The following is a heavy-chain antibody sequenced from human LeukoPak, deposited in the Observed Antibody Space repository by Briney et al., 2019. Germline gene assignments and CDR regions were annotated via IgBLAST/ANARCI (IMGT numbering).Heavy chain of an antibody. Sequence: ASVKVSCKASAYTFTDYYVHWVRQAPGQGLEWMGRINPNSGGTNYAQKFQGRVTMTRDTSISTAYMELSRLRSDDTAVYYCARDSEDYYDSSGYRYWGQGTLVTVSS. J-gene: IGHJ4*02. D-gene: IGHD3-22*01. CDR1: AYTFTDYY. CDR2: INPNSGGT. V-gene: IGHV1-2*06. CDR3: ARDSEDYYDSSGYRY.